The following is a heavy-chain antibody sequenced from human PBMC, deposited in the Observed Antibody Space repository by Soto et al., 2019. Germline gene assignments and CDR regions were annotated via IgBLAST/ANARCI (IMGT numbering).Heavy chain of an antibody. J-gene: IGHJ4*01. CDR2: IKSKIDGGTT. CDR3: XXXXXXXXXXXRFDY. CDR1: GFAVSDAW. V-gene: IGHV3-15*07. Sequence: EVQLVESGGGLVKPGGSLRLSCAASGFAVSDAWVNWVRQAPGKGLEWVGRIKSKIDGGTTDYAAPIKGRFAVSRDESXXXXXXXXXXXXXXXXXXXXXXXXXXXXXXXXRFDYWGHGTLVTVSS.